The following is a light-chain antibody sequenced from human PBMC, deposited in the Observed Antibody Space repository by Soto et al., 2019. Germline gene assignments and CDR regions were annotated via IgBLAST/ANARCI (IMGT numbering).Light chain of an antibody. Sequence: QSVLTQTPSVSAAPGQKFTISCSGSSSNIGGNSVSWYQQLPGTAPKLLIYDDNKRPSGIPDRFSGSKSGTSATLGITGFQTGDEADYYCGSWDSSLSAYVFGTGTKVTVL. CDR2: DDN. V-gene: IGLV1-51*01. CDR3: GSWDSSLSAYV. J-gene: IGLJ1*01. CDR1: SSNIGGNS.